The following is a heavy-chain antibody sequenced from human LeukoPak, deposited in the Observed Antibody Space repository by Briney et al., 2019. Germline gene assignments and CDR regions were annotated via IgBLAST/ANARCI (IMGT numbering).Heavy chain of an antibody. J-gene: IGHJ4*02. CDR1: GFTFSSYA. D-gene: IGHD2-2*02. CDR2: ISGRGDST. CDR3: PKGCAASGCYTSEY. V-gene: IGHV3-23*01. Sequence: GGSLRLSCAASGFTFSSYAMSWVRQAPGRGLEWVSTISGRGDSTYYAESVKGRFTISRDNSKNTVYLQMNSLRPEDTAVYYCPKGCAASGCYTSEYWGQGTLVTVSS.